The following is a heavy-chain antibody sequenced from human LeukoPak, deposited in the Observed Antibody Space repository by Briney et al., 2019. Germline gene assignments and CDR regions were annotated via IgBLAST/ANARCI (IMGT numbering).Heavy chain of an antibody. CDR2: ISYDGSNK. CDR3: ARGPGFYYDILTGLFDY. J-gene: IGHJ4*02. D-gene: IGHD3-9*01. Sequence: GGSLRLSCAASGFTFSSYAMHWVRQAPGKGLEWVAVISYDGSNKYYADSVKGRFTTSRDNSKNTLYLQMNSLRAEDTAVYYCARGPGFYYDILTGLFDYWGQGTLVTVSS. CDR1: GFTFSSYA. V-gene: IGHV3-30-3*01.